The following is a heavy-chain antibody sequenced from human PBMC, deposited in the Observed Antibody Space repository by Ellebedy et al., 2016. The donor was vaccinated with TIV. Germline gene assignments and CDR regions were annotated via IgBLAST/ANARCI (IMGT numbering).Heavy chain of an antibody. CDR1: GYTFSNYG. J-gene: IGHJ4*02. Sequence: AASVKVSCKASGYTFSNYGISWVRQAPGQGPEWMGIINPSTGSTTYAQKLQGRVTMTRDTSTSTVYMELSSLRSEDTAVYFCARSRSSGWLHTPDYWGQGTLVTVSS. CDR3: ARSRSSGWLHTPDY. D-gene: IGHD6-19*01. CDR2: INPSTGST. V-gene: IGHV1-46*04.